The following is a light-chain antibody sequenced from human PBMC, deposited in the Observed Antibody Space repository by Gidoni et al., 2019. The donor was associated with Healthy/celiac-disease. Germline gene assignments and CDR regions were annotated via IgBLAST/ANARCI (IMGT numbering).Light chain of an antibody. V-gene: IGKV1-39*01. CDR1: QSISSY. Sequence: GDRVTITCRASQSISSYLNWYQQKPGKAPKLLIYAASSLQSGVPSRFSGSGSGTDFTLTISSLQPEDFATYYCQQSYSTPPYTFXQXTKLXIK. J-gene: IGKJ2*01. CDR2: AAS. CDR3: QQSYSTPPYT.